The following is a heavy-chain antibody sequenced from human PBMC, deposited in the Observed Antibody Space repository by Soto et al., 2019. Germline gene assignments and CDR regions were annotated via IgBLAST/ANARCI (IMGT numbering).Heavy chain of an antibody. CDR3: ARGHLAVVPVASWYFYMDV. J-gene: IGHJ6*03. CDR2: INAGNGNT. Sequence: ASVKVSCKASGYTFTNYAVHWVRQAPGQRLEWKGWINAGNGNTRYSQKFQGRVTITRDTSARTAYMELISLRFEDTAVYYCARGHLAVVPVASWYFYMDVWGKGTTVTVSS. CDR1: GYTFTNYA. D-gene: IGHD2-2*01. V-gene: IGHV1-3*01.